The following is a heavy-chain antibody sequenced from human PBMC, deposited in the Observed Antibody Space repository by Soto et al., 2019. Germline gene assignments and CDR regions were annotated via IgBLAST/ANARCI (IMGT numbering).Heavy chain of an antibody. J-gene: IGHJ4*02. CDR2: IYWDDDK. Sequence: QITLKESGPTLVKPTQTLTLTCTFSGFSLSTSGVGVGWIRQPPGKALEWLALIYWDDDKRHSPSLKSRLTTTQDPSKSHVAPTMAHIDPVDTATYYCSHKETSTFGSHFDHWGQGTLVAVPS. CDR1: GFSLSTSGVG. V-gene: IGHV2-5*02. CDR3: SHKETSTFGSHFDH. D-gene: IGHD3-16*01.